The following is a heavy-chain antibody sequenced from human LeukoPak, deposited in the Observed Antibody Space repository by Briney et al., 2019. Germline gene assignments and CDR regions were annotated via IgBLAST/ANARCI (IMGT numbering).Heavy chain of an antibody. CDR2: IYYSGST. V-gene: IGHV4-31*03. D-gene: IGHD3-3*01. CDR1: GGSISRGGYY. Sequence: SETLSLTCTVSGGSISRGGYYWSWIRQRPGKGLEWIGYIYYSGSTYYNPSLKSRVTISVDTSKNQFSLKLSSVTAADTAVYYWARDIGVALDYWGQGTLVTGSS. CDR3: ARDIGVALDY. J-gene: IGHJ4*02.